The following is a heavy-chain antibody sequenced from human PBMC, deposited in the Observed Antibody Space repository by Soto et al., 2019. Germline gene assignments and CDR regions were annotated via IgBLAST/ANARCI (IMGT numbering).Heavy chain of an antibody. J-gene: IGHJ6*02. Sequence: SGPTLVNPTQTLTLTCTFSGFSLSTSGMCVSWIRQPPGKALEWLALIDWDDDKYYSTSLKTRLTISKDTSKNQVVLTMTNMDPVDTATYYCARIIEGRGEISFEHYSGMDVWGQGTTVTVSS. CDR3: ARIIEGRGEISFEHYSGMDV. CDR2: IDWDDDK. V-gene: IGHV2-70*01. CDR1: GFSLSTSGMC. D-gene: IGHD3-10*01.